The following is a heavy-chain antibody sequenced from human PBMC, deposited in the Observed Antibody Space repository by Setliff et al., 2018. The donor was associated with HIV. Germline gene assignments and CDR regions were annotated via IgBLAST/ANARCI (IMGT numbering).Heavy chain of an antibody. V-gene: IGHV2-26*01. Sequence: SGPTLVNPTETLTLTCTVSGFSLSNARMGVSWIRQPPGKALEWLAHIFSNDEKSYSTSLKSRLTISKDTSKSQVVLTMTNMDPVDTATYFCVHVRTRDYVWGGSRSGPPSFDPWGHGTLVTVSS. J-gene: IGHJ5*02. CDR1: GFSLSNARMG. D-gene: IGHD3-16*02. CDR3: VHVRTRDYVWGGSRSGPPSFDP. CDR2: IFSNDEK.